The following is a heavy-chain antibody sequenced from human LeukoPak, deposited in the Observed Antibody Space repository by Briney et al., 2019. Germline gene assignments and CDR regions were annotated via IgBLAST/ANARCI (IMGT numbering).Heavy chain of an antibody. CDR2: INPNSGGT. CDR3: ATAYYDSSGYYFREYYYGMDV. Sequence: ASVKVSCKASGYTFTGYYMHWVRQAPGQGLEWMGRINPNSGGTNYAQKFQGRVTMTRDTSISTAYMELSRLRSDDTAVYYCATAYYDSSGYYFREYYYGMDVWGQGITVTVSS. D-gene: IGHD3-22*01. J-gene: IGHJ6*02. V-gene: IGHV1-2*06. CDR1: GYTFTGYY.